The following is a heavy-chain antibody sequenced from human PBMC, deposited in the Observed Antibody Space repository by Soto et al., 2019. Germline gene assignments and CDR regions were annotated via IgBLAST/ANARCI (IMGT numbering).Heavy chain of an antibody. J-gene: IGHJ5*02. CDR1: GYTFTAYY. V-gene: IGHV1-2*02. Sequence: GASVKVSCKASGYTFTAYYIHWVRQAPGQGLEWMGWINPKSGVTEYAQKFQVRVTMTRDTSITTAYMDLGSLISDDTAVYYCARDPRGGRYSDNRMYYYTGGNWFDPWGQGTLVTVSS. D-gene: IGHD3-10*01. CDR3: ARDPRGGRYSDNRMYYYTGGNWFDP. CDR2: INPKSGVT.